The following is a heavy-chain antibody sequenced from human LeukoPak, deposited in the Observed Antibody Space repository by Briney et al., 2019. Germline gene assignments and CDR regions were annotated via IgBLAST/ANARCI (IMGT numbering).Heavy chain of an antibody. CDR2: FDPEHGET. V-gene: IGHV1-24*01. CDR3: ATDPVGYCNANGCYSVDY. D-gene: IGHD2-15*01. Sequence: GASVKVSCKVSGYTLTELSMHWVRQAPGKGLEWMGGFDPEHGETVYAQKFQGRLTMTEDTSTHTAYMELSSLRSDDTAVYCATDPVGYCNANGCYSVDYWGQGTLVTVSS. J-gene: IGHJ4*02. CDR1: GYTLTELS.